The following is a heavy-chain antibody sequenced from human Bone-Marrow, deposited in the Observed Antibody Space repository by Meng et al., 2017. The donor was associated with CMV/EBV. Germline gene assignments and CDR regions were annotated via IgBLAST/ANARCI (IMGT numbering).Heavy chain of an antibody. CDR1: TSSYY. CDR2: IYYSGST. CDR3: ARHRYCSSSTCYGWHYFDY. Sequence: TSSYYGGWIRQPPGKGLEWIGSIYYSGSTYYNPSLKSRITMSVDTSKNQFSLKLSSVTAADTAVYYCARHRYCSSSTCYGWHYFDYWGQGTLVTVSS. J-gene: IGHJ4*02. D-gene: IGHD2-2*01. V-gene: IGHV4-39*01.